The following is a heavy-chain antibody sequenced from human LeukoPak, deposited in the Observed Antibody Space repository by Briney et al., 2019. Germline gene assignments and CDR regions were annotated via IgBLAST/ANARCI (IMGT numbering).Heavy chain of an antibody. Sequence: SETLSLTCTVSGGSISSGDYYWSWIRQPPGRGLEWIGYIYYSGSTYYNPSLKSRVTISVDTSKNQFSLKLSSVTAADTAVYYCAGLVAATGGPTTNYYYYGMDVWGKGTTVTVSS. CDR1: GGSISSGDYY. D-gene: IGHD2-15*01. V-gene: IGHV4-30-4*01. J-gene: IGHJ6*04. CDR2: IYYSGST. CDR3: AGLVAATGGPTTNYYYYGMDV.